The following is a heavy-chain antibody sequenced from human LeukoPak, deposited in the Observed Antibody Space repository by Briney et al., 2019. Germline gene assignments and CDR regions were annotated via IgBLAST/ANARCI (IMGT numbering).Heavy chain of an antibody. CDR1: GYTFTSYD. D-gene: IGHD2-2*02. J-gene: IGHJ6*03. CDR3: ARVAAEVVGVPGAIGFGWLRRDYYYMDV. CDR2: MNPYSDNT. V-gene: IGHV1-8*03. Sequence: ASVKVSCKASGYTFTSYDINWVRQATGQGLAWMGWMNPYSDNTGYAQKFQGRVTLTRSTSISTAYVELSSLRSEDTAVYYCARVAAEVVGVPGAIGFGWLRRDYYYMDVWGKGTTVTVSS.